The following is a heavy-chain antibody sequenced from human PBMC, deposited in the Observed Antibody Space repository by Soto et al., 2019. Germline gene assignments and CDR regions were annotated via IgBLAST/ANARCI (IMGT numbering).Heavy chain of an antibody. Sequence: QVQLQESGPGLVEPSQTLSLICTVSGASIISDGYYWTWIRQHPGKGLEWLGYIHYSGGATYSPSYNPSLKSRIAITVDTSTRLFALKLTSVSAADAAVYYCARVRTCYLDSVGYQPFHPWGHGTLVSVSS. D-gene: IGHD3-16*02. V-gene: IGHV4-31*03. CDR1: GASIISDGYY. J-gene: IGHJ5*02. CDR3: ARVRTCYLDSVGYQPFHP. CDR2: IHYSGGATYSP.